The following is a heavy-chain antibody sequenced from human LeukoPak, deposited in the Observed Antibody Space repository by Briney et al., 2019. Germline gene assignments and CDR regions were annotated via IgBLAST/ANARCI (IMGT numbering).Heavy chain of an antibody. CDR1: GGSISSGGYY. CDR3: ARGYCSSTSCYLTPFDC. J-gene: IGHJ4*02. CDR2: IYYSGST. D-gene: IGHD2-2*01. V-gene: IGHV4-31*03. Sequence: SETLSLTCTVSGGSISSGGYYWSWIRQHPGKGLEWIGYIYYSGSTYYNPSLKSRVTISVDTSKNQFSLKLSSVTAADTAVYYCARGYCSSTSCYLTPFDCWGQGTLVTVSS.